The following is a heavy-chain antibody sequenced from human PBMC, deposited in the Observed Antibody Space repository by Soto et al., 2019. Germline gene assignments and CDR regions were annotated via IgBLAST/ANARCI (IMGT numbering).Heavy chain of an antibody. Sequence: PSETLSLTCAISGAPITWGDYSRNWIRQPPGKGLEWIGYIFHGGSTYYNPSLRSRVTISVDRSRTQFSLKMGSVTAADTAVYYCARGRVVVPAAVMFNCLDPWGQGALVTVSS. D-gene: IGHD2-2*01. J-gene: IGHJ5*02. CDR1: GAPITWGDYS. CDR2: IFHGGST. CDR3: ARGRVVVPAAVMFNCLDP. V-gene: IGHV4-30-2*01.